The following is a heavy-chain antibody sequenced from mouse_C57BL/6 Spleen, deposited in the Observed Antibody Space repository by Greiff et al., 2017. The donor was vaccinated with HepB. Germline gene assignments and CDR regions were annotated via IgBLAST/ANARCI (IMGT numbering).Heavy chain of an antibody. J-gene: IGHJ1*03. D-gene: IGHD2-1*01. V-gene: IGHV3-6*01. CDR3: AREDRNYVGYFDV. CDR2: ISNDGSN. CDR1: GYSITSGYY. Sequence: EVQRVESGPGLVKPSQSLSLTCSVTGYSITSGYYGNWIRQFPGNKLEWMGYISNDGSNNYNPSLKNRIAITRDTSKNQFFLKLNSVTTEDTATYYCAREDRNYVGYFDVWGTGTTVTVSS.